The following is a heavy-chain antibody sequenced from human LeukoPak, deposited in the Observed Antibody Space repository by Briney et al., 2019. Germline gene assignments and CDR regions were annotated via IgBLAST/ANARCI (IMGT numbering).Heavy chain of an antibody. V-gene: IGHV3-74*01. D-gene: IGHD1-1*01. CDR3: AKDRLWNSFDS. Sequence: GGSLRLSCAASGFTFSSNWMNWVRHAPGKGLEWVSRINTDGSSTAYADSVKGRFTISRDNAKNTLYLQMNSLKNEDTAVYYCAKDRLWNSFDSWGQGTLVTVSS. CDR1: GFTFSSNW. CDR2: INTDGSST. J-gene: IGHJ4*02.